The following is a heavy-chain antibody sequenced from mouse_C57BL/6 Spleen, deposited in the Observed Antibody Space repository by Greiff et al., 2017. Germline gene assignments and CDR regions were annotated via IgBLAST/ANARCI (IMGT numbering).Heavy chain of an antibody. CDR2: IYPGSDST. J-gene: IGHJ3*01. D-gene: IGHD2-4*01. CDR1: GYTFTSYW. V-gene: IGHV1-55*01. CDR3: ARWGLRYDYDGKAY. Sequence: QVHVKQPGAELVKPGASVKMSCKVSGYTFTSYWITWVKQRPGQGLEWIGDIYPGSDSTNYNEKFKSKATLTVDTSSSTAYMQLSSLTSEDSAVYYCARWGLRYDYDGKAYWGQGTLVTVSA.